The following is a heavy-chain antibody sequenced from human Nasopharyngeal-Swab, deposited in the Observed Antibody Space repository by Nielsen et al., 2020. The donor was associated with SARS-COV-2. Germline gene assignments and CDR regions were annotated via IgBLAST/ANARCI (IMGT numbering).Heavy chain of an antibody. V-gene: IGHV3-74*01. CDR3: VRESTSWPRKNNFYYYFGLDF. J-gene: IGHJ6*02. Sequence: GESLKISCAASGFTFSSYWMHWVRLAPGKGLVWVARIDGDGSITNYADSVEGRFGISRDNAKNTVYLQMNSLRDEDTAVYYCVRESTSWPRKNNFYYYFGLDFWGRGTTVIVSS. CDR1: GFTFSSYW. CDR2: IDGDGSIT.